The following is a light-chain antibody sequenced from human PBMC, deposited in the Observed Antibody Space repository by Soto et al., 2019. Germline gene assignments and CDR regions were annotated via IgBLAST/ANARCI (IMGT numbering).Light chain of an antibody. Sequence: EIVLTQSPGTLSLSPGERATLSCRASQGVSSSYLALYQQKPGKAPRLLIYGASSRPTGIPDKFSGSGSGIDFTLTISRLQPEDFAEYCCQQYGSPPLTFGGGTKVEIK. CDR1: QGVSSSY. CDR2: GAS. V-gene: IGKV3-20*01. CDR3: QQYGSPPLT. J-gene: IGKJ4*01.